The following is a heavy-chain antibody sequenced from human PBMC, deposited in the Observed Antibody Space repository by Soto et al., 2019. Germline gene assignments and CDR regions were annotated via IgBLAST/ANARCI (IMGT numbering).Heavy chain of an antibody. Sequence: QITLKESGPTLVKPTQTLTLTCTFSGFSLSTSGVGVGWIRQPPGKALEWLALIYWDDDKRYSPSLKSRLTTPKNTPKNQVVLKRTNMDPVDTPPYSCAHLRIAADWFPPGGQGPLVTVSS. D-gene: IGHD6-13*01. J-gene: IGHJ5*02. CDR1: GFSLSTSGVG. CDR2: IYWDDDK. V-gene: IGHV2-5*02. CDR3: AHLRIAADWFPP.